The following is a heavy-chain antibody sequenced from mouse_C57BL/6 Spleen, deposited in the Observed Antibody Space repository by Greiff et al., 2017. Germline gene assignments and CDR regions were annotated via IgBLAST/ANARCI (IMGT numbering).Heavy chain of an antibody. D-gene: IGHD2-2*01. CDR1: GFTFSSYA. CDR3: ARDGGYVYFDY. V-gene: IGHV5-4*01. Sequence: EVKLMESGGGLVKPGGSLKLSCAASGFTFSSYAMSWVRQTPEKRLEWVATISDGGSYTYYPDNVKGRFTISRDNAKNNLYLQMSHLKSEYTAIYSWARDGGYVYFDYWGQGTTLTVSS. CDR2: ISDGGSYT. J-gene: IGHJ2*01.